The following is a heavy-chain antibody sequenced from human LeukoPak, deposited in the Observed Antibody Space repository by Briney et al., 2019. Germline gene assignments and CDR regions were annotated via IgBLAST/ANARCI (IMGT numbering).Heavy chain of an antibody. D-gene: IGHD7-27*01. CDR3: ARHGYPGDRYWYFDL. CDR2: IYYSGST. J-gene: IGHJ2*01. Sequence: SETLSRTCTVSGGSISSYYWSWIRQPPGKGLEWIGYIYYSGSTNYNPSLKSRVTISVDTSKNQFSLKLSSVTAADTAVYYCARHGYPGDRYWYFDLWGRGTLVTVSS. CDR1: GGSISSYY. V-gene: IGHV4-59*08.